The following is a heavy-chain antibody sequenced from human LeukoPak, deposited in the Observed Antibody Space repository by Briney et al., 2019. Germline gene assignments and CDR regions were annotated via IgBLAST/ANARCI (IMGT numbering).Heavy chain of an antibody. D-gene: IGHD7-27*01. Sequence: PGGPLRLSCVASGFTYRAYWMSWVRQAPGKGLEWVAIINQDESVTSYVDSVKGRFTISRDNAKDSLYLHVTNLRAEDTAVYYCARADWGSIDYWGQGNLVTVS. CDR2: INQDESVT. CDR3: ARADWGSIDY. J-gene: IGHJ4*02. CDR1: GFTYRAYW. V-gene: IGHV3-7*01.